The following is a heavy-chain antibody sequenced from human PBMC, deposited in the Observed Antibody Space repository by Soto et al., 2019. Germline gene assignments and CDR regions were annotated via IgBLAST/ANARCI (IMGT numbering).Heavy chain of an antibody. D-gene: IGHD4-17*01. CDR2: IYHSGST. V-gene: IGHV4-4*02. CDR3: ERTYGDYVWGAFDI. Sequence: QVQLQESGPGLVKPSGTLSLTCAVSSGSISSSNWWSWVRQPPGKGLEWIGEIYHSGSTNYNPSPKSRVTISVDKSKNQFSLKLSSVTAADTAVYYCERTYGDYVWGAFDIWGQGTMVTVSS. J-gene: IGHJ3*02. CDR1: SGSISSSNW.